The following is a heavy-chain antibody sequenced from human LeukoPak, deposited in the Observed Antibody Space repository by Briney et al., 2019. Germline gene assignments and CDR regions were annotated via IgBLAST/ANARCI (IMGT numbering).Heavy chain of an antibody. CDR1: GFTFSSYS. V-gene: IGHV3-21*01. Sequence: GGSLRLSCAASGFTFSSYSMNWVRQAPGKGPEWVSSISSSSSYIYYADSVKGRFTISRDNAKNSLYLQMNSLRAEDTAVYYCARSSSGYLYYFDYWGQGTLVTVSS. D-gene: IGHD3-22*01. CDR2: ISSSSSYI. CDR3: ARSSSGYLYYFDY. J-gene: IGHJ4*02.